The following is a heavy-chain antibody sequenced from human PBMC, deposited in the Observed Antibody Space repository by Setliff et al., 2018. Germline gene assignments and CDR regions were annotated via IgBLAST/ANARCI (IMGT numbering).Heavy chain of an antibody. CDR1: GGAIGNNIYY. Sequence: PSETLSLTCTVSGGAIGNNIYYWGWIRRPPGKGLEWIGRIYFSGSTYYNPSLKSRVSMSVDSSKNQFSLNLNSVTAADTGVYYCARHVGPADRADYFQHWGQGTLVTVSS. V-gene: IGHV4-39*01. CDR2: IYFSGST. CDR3: ARHVGPADRADYFQH. J-gene: IGHJ1*01.